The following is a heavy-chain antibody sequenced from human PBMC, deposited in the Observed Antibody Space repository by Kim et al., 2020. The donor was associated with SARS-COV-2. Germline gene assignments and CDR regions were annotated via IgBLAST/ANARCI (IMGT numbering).Heavy chain of an antibody. Sequence: GESLKISCKGSGYSFTSYWIGWVRQMPGKGLEWMGIIYPGDSDTRYSPSFQGQVTISADKSISTAYLQWSSLKASDTAMYYCARPLVVVPAPQSFDYWGQGTLVTVSS. D-gene: IGHD3-22*01. V-gene: IGHV5-51*01. CDR3: ARPLVVVPAPQSFDY. CDR1: GYSFTSYW. CDR2: IYPGDSDT. J-gene: IGHJ4*02.